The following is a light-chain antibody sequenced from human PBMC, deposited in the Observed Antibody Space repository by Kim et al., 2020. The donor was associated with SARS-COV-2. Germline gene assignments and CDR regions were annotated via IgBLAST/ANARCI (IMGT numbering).Light chain of an antibody. CDR3: QAWDRNTSYV. CDR2: QDM. J-gene: IGLJ1*01. V-gene: IGLV3-1*01. CDR1: NLGAKY. Sequence: SYELTQPPSVSVSPGQTASITCSGDNLGAKYVSWYQQKPGQSPVLVIYQDMQRPSGIPEPFSGSNSGNTATLTISGTQAMDEADYYCQAWDRNTSYVFRTGTKVTVL.